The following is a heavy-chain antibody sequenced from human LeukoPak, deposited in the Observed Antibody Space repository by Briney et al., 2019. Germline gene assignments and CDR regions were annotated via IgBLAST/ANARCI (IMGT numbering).Heavy chain of an antibody. CDR3: AKDSGYSFIGGAFDI. V-gene: IGHV3-23*01. J-gene: IGHJ3*02. Sequence: PGGSLRLSCAASGFTFRSYAMSWVRQAPGKGLEWVSAISGSGGSTYYADSVKGRFTISRDNSKNTLYLQMNSLRAEDTAVYYCAKDSGYSFIGGAFDIWGQGTMVTVSS. CDR2: ISGSGGST. CDR1: GFTFRSYA. D-gene: IGHD6-13*01.